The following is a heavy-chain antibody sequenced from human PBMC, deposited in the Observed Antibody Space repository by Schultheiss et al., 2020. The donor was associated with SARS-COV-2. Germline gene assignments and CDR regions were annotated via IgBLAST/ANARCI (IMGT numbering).Heavy chain of an antibody. CDR2: TRNKANSYTT. V-gene: IGHV3-72*01. J-gene: IGHJ6*02. CDR3: VRMVRGGYYYGMDV. D-gene: IGHD3-10*01. Sequence: GGSLRLSCAASGFTFSDHYMDWVRQAPGKGLEWVGRTRNKANSYTTEYAASVKGRFTISRDDSKNSLYLQMNSLKTEDTAVYYCVRMVRGGYYYGMDVWGQGTTVTVSS. CDR1: GFTFSDHY.